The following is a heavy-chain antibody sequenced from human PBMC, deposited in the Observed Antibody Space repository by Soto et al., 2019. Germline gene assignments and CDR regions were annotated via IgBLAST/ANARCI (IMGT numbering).Heavy chain of an antibody. CDR1: GGSISSSSYY. V-gene: IGHV4-39*01. Sequence: SETLSLTCTVSGGSISSSSYYWGWIRQPPGKGLEWIGSIYYSGSTYYNPSLKSRVTISVDTSKNQFSLKLSSVTAADTAVYYCARAPTYYDFWRGFNPWGQGTLVT. J-gene: IGHJ5*02. D-gene: IGHD3-3*01. CDR2: IYYSGST. CDR3: ARAPTYYDFWRGFNP.